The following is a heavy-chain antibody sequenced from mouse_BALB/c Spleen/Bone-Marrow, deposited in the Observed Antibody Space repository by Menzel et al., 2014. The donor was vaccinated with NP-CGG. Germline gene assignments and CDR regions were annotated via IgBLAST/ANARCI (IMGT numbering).Heavy chain of an antibody. J-gene: IGHJ3*01. CDR3: ARSGGGYDGFAY. CDR2: INPSTGYT. D-gene: IGHD2-2*01. Sequence: VQLVESGAELAKPGASVKMSCKASGYTFTSYWMHWVKQRPGQGLEWIGYINPSTGYTEYNQKFKDKATLTAVKSSSTAYTQLSSLTSEDSAVYYCARSGGGYDGFAYWGQGTLVTVSA. V-gene: IGHV1-7*01. CDR1: GYTFTSYW.